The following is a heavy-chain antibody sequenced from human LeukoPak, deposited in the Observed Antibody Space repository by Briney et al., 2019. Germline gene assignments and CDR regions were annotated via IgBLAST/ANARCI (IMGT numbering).Heavy chain of an antibody. D-gene: IGHD3-3*01. Sequence: ASVKVSCKASGYTFTGYYMHWVRQAPGQGLEWMGWINPNSGGTNYAQKFQGRVTMTRDTSISTAYMELSRLRSDDTAVYYCARVPTYDFWSGRFDPWGRGTPVTVSS. CDR3: ARVPTYDFWSGRFDP. CDR1: GYTFTGYY. J-gene: IGHJ5*02. CDR2: INPNSGGT. V-gene: IGHV1-2*02.